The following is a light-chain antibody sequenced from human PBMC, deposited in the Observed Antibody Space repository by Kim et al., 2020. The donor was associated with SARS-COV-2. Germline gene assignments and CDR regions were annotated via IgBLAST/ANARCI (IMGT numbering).Light chain of an antibody. J-gene: IGLJ2*01. CDR1: KLGDQY. Sequence: VSPGQPASISCSGDKLGDQYACWYQQKPGQSPLLIIFQDTKRPSGIPERFSGSNSGNTATLTISGTQAMDEADYYCQAWDSSTVIFGGGTKLTVL. CDR3: QAWDSSTVI. V-gene: IGLV3-1*01. CDR2: QDT.